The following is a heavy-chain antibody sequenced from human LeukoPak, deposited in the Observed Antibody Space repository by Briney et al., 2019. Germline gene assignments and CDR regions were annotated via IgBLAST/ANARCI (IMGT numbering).Heavy chain of an antibody. J-gene: IGHJ6*02. CDR2: ISVSGGST. D-gene: IGHD6-13*01. CDR3: AKDIYSSSWYTYVDDYYFYNVMDG. Sequence: GSLRLSCAASGYSFSGYAISWVRQAPGEGLEWVSAISVSGGSTYSADSLKGRFTISRDNSKNAPYLQMKILRAEATAVYYCAKDIYSSSWYTYVDDYYFYNVMDGWSQASTVTVPS. CDR1: GYSFSGYA. V-gene: IGHV3-23*01.